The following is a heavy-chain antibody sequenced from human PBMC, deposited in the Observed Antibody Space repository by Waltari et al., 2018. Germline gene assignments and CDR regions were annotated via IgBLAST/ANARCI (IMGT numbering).Heavy chain of an antibody. Sequence: QLQLQESGPGLVKPSETLSLTCTVSGGSISSSSYYWGWIRQPPGKGLEWIGSIYYRGGTYHNPCLKMRVTISVDTSKNQFSRKLSSVTAADTAVYYCARRWAYWGGYFDYWGQGTLVTVSS. D-gene: IGHD2-8*02. V-gene: IGHV4-39*01. J-gene: IGHJ4*02. CDR3: ARRWAYWGGYFDY. CDR1: GGSISSSSYY. CDR2: IYYRGGT.